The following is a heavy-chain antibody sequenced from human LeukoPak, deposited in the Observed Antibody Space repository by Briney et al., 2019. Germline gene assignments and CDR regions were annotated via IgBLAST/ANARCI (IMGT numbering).Heavy chain of an antibody. D-gene: IGHD2-15*01. CDR2: ISYDGSNK. CDR1: GFTFSSYE. J-gene: IGHJ4*02. CDR3: APKVVGSTPFDY. Sequence: GGSLRLSCAASGFTFSSYEMNWVRQAPGKGLEWVAVISYDGSNKYYADSVKGRFTISRDNSKNTLYLQMNRLRAEDTAVYYCAPKVVGSTPFDYWGQGTLVTVSS. V-gene: IGHV3-30*03.